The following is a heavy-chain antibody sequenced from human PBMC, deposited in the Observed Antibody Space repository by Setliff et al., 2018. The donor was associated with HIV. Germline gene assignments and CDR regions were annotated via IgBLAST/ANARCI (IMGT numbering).Heavy chain of an antibody. Sequence: SETLSLTCNVSGGSISGYFWTWIRHPAGKGLEWIGRIYTSGSTNYNPSLKSRLSMSIDTSKNHFSLRLTSVTAADTAVYYCARDLPELTGRSFDPWGQGIQVTVSS. CDR3: ARDLPELTGRSFDP. CDR1: GGSISGYF. J-gene: IGHJ5*02. V-gene: IGHV4-4*07. D-gene: IGHD7-27*01. CDR2: IYTSGST.